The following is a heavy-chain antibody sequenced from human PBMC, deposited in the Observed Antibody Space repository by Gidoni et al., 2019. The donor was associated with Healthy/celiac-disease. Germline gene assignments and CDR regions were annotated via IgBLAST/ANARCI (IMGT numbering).Heavy chain of an antibody. CDR1: GFPFSNAW. Sequence: EVQLVESGGGLVKPGGSLRLSCAASGFPFSNAWMSWVRQAPGKGLGWVGRIKSKTDGGTTEYAAPVKGRFTISRDDSQNTLYLQMNSLKTEDTAVYYCTTGPAGVSSSWPFDYWGQGTLVTVSS. V-gene: IGHV3-15*01. CDR2: IKSKTDGGTT. D-gene: IGHD6-13*01. CDR3: TTGPAGVSSSWPFDY. J-gene: IGHJ4*02.